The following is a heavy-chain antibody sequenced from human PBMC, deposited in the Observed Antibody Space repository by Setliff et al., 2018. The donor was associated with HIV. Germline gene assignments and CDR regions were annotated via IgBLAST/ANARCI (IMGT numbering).Heavy chain of an antibody. Sequence: PGGSLRLSCAASGFTFSNYWMSWVRQAPGKGLEWVANIKQDGSEKYYVDSVKGRFTISRDDAKNSLYLQMNSLWAEDTAVYYCARDRHCSGGSCTSYYGMDVWGQGTTVTVSS. CDR3: ARDRHCSGGSCTSYYGMDV. V-gene: IGHV3-7*01. CDR1: GFTFSNYW. D-gene: IGHD2-15*01. J-gene: IGHJ6*02. CDR2: IKQDGSEK.